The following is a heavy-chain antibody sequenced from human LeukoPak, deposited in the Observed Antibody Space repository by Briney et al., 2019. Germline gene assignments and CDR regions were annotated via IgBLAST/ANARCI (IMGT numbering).Heavy chain of an antibody. Sequence: PGGSLRLSCAASGFTVSSNYMSWVRQAPGKGLEWIGYIYYSGSTYYNPSLKSRVTISVDTSKNQFSLKLSSVTAADTAVYYCARGRQPDFDYWGQGTLVTVSS. D-gene: IGHD6-13*01. CDR2: IYYSGST. CDR1: GFTVSSNY. J-gene: IGHJ4*02. CDR3: ARGRQPDFDY. V-gene: IGHV4-59*02.